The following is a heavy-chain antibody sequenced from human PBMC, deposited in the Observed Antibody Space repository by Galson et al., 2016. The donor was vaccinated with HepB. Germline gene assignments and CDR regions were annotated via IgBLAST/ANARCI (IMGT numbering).Heavy chain of an antibody. CDR2: IFHSGST. D-gene: IGHD6-6*01. J-gene: IGHJ4*02. CDR1: GVSITTSNW. CDR3: TFHGGSSPPFRY. V-gene: IGHV4-4*01. Sequence: ETLSLTCDVSGVSITTSNWWNWVRQSPGKGPEWIAAIFHSGSTIYSPSLKSRLTLSVDKSKNRFSLTLTSVTAADTAMYFCTFHGGSSPPFRYWGQGALVTVSS.